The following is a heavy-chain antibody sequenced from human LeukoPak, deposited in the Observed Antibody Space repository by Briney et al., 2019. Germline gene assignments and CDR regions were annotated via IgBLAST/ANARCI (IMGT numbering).Heavy chain of an antibody. CDR2: IYYSGST. D-gene: IGHD2-2*01. CDR1: GGSISSGDYY. V-gene: IGHV4-30-4*01. J-gene: IGHJ4*02. CDR3: ARADTDIVVVPAAIRYFDY. Sequence: SETLSLTCTVSGGSISSGDYYWSWIRQPPGKGLEWIGYIYYSGSTYYNPSLKSRVTISVDTSKNQFSLKLSSVTAADTAVYYCARADTDIVVVPAAIRYFDYWGQGTLVTVSS.